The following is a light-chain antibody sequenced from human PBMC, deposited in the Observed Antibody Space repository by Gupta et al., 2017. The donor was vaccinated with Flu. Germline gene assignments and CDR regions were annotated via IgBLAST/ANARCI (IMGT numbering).Light chain of an antibody. CDR2: AAS. V-gene: IGKV1-39*01. J-gene: IGKJ2*01. CDR3: QQSYSTPPT. CDR1: QSISSY. Sequence: PSSLSASVGDRVTITCRASQSISSYLNWYQQKPGKAPKLLIYAASSLQSGVPSRFSGSGSGTDFTLTISSLQPEDFATYYCQQSYSTPPTFGQGTKLEIE.